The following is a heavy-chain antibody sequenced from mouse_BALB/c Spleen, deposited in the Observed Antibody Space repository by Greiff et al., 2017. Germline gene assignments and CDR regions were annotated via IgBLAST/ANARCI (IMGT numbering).Heavy chain of an antibody. CDR1: GFTFNTYA. Sequence: EVQLVESGGGLVQPKGSLKLSCAASGFTFNTYAMNWVRQAPGKGLEWVARIRSKSNNYATYYADSVKDRFTISRDDSQSMLYLQMNNLKTEDTAMYYCVYDYDYYAMDYWGQGTSVTVSS. J-gene: IGHJ4*01. D-gene: IGHD2-4*01. CDR2: IRSKSNNYAT. V-gene: IGHV10-1*02. CDR3: VYDYDYYAMDY.